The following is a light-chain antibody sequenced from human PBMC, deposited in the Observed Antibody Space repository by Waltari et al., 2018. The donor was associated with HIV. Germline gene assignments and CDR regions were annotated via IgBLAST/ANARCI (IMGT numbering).Light chain of an antibody. Sequence: EVLMTQSPAALSVSPGETVTFFCGASEDVGSNLAWYQQKRGQAPRLTVSGASTRAAGVPTRFAGRGSGTDFSLTISTLQSNDSAVYFCQQYQTWPRTFGQGTLV. J-gene: IGKJ1*01. V-gene: IGKV3-15*01. CDR2: GAS. CDR1: EDVGSN. CDR3: QQYQTWPRT.